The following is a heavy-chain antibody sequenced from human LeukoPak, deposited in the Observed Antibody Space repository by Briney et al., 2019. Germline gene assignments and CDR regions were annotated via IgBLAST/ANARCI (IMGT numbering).Heavy chain of an antibody. D-gene: IGHD3-3*01. CDR3: AKDRDFLFDY. Sequence: GKSLRLSCVASGLTFSRYGMHWVRQAPGKGLEWVAVISYDGSHKYYADSVKGRFTISRDNSKNTPYLQMNSLRAEDTAVYHCAKDRDFLFDYWGQGILVTVSS. CDR1: GLTFSRYG. V-gene: IGHV3-30*18. J-gene: IGHJ4*02. CDR2: ISYDGSHK.